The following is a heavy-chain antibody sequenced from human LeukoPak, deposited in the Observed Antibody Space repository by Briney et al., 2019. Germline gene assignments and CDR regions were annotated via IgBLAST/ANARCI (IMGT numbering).Heavy chain of an antibody. D-gene: IGHD3-3*01. V-gene: IGHV3-30-3*01. CDR3: ARESQLRFLEWFRGGENHFDY. CDR1: GFTFSSYA. Sequence: GGSLRLSCAASGFTFSSYAMHWVRQAPGKGLEWVAVISYDGSNKYYADSVKGRFTISRDNSKNTLYLQMNSLRAEDTAVYYCARESQLRFLEWFRGGENHFDYWGQGTLVTVSS. J-gene: IGHJ4*02. CDR2: ISYDGSNK.